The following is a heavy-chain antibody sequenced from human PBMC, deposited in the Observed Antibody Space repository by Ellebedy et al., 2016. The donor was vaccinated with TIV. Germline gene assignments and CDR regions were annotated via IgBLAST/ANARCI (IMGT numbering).Heavy chain of an antibody. Sequence: MPSETLSLTCTVSGGSVSSGSYHWSWIRQPPGKGLEWIGYIYYSGSANYNPSLKSRVTISVDTSKNQFSLKLSSVTAADTAVYYCARVGLGSCFDYWGQGTLVTVSS. D-gene: IGHD2-15*01. CDR3: ARVGLGSCFDY. V-gene: IGHV4-61*01. J-gene: IGHJ4*02. CDR2: IYYSGSA. CDR1: GGSVSSGSYH.